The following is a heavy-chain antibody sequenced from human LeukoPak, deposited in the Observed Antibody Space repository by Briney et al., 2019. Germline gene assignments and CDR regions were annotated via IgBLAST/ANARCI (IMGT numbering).Heavy chain of an antibody. V-gene: IGHV1-18*01. Sequence: ASGXXFRXYGXXWVXQXPXQXXQWXXXIXDYNSDYNDNIKYEQKFQGRVTMTTDTSTSTAYMELRSLRSDDTAVYYCARGRWLRDAFDIWGQGTMLTVSS. D-gene: IGHD2-15*01. J-gene: IGHJ3*02. CDR1: GXXFRXYG. CDR3: ARGRWLRDAFDI. CDR2: IXDYNSDYNDNI.